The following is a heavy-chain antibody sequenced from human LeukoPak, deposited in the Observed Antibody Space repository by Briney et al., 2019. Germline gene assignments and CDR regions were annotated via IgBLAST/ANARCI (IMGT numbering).Heavy chain of an antibody. V-gene: IGHV4-39*07. CDR2: ISHSGST. J-gene: IGHJ4*02. Sequence: PSETLSLTCIVSGVSISNSSYYWGWIRQPPGKGLKWIGSISHSGSTYYNPSLKSRVTISVDTSKNQFSLKLSSLTAADTAVYYCARLRRSRLAEFDYWGQGTLVTVSS. CDR1: GVSISNSSYY. D-gene: IGHD3-3*02. CDR3: ARLRRSRLAEFDY.